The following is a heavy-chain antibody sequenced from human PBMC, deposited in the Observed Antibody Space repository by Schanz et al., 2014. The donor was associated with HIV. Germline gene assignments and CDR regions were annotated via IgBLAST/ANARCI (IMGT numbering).Heavy chain of an antibody. Sequence: EVQVVESGGGLVQPGGSLRLSCAASGLTFSSYWMSWVRQTPGKGLEWVANIKQDASEEYYVDSVKGRFTISRDNAKNSVYLQMNSLRAEDTAVYYCARDQGTTWTSGGNWFDPWGQGTLVTVSS. D-gene: IGHD1-1*01. V-gene: IGHV3-7*01. J-gene: IGHJ5*02. CDR3: ARDQGTTWTSGGNWFDP. CDR1: GLTFSSYW. CDR2: IKQDASEE.